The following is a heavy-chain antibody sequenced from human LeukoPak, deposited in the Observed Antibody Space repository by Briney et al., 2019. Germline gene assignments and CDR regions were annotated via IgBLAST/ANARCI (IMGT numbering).Heavy chain of an antibody. D-gene: IGHD5-18*01. CDR1: GYTFTGYY. V-gene: IGHV1-2*02. Sequence: GASVKVSCKASGYTFTGYYMHWVRQAPGQGLEWMGWINLNSGGTNYAQKFQGRVTMTRDTSISTAYMELSRLRSDDTAVYYCAREVEHVDTAKVHQNYYYYYYMDVWGKGTTVTVSS. CDR3: AREVEHVDTAKVHQNYYYYYYMDV. J-gene: IGHJ6*03. CDR2: INLNSGGT.